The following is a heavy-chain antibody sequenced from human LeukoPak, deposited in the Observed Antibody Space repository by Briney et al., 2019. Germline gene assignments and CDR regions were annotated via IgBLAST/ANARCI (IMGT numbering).Heavy chain of an antibody. Sequence: PSETLSLTCTVSGGSISNYYWSWIRQPAGKGREWIGRMYISGSTHYNPSLKRRVTMSADTSNNHFFLKMSSVTAADTAVYYCARDGSYYDRSGPPYYFDYWGQGTLVTVSS. J-gene: IGHJ4*02. CDR2: MYISGST. CDR3: ARDGSYYDRSGPPYYFDY. CDR1: GGSISNYY. V-gene: IGHV4-4*07. D-gene: IGHD3-22*01.